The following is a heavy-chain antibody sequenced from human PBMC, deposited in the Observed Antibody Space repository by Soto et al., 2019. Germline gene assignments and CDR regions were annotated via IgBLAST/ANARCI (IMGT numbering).Heavy chain of an antibody. CDR3: VSQRTTVLTQAYFDY. V-gene: IGHV4-39*01. J-gene: IGHJ4*02. CDR1: GSSVPTISYY. D-gene: IGHD4-17*01. Sequence: SGSPSLTCSVSGSSVPTISYYCVWLHPSPGKGLEWIGSVYYRGRSYSKSSVKSRVTISVDTSKNQFSLNFNSVTASDTALYYCVSQRTTVLTQAYFDYWGPGALVTVSS. CDR2: VYYRGRS.